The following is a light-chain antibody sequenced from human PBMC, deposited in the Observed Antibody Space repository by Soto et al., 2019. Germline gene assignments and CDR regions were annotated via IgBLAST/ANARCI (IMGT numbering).Light chain of an antibody. Sequence: QSVLTQPASVSGSPGHRITISCPGTSSDVGGYNYVSWYQQHPGKAPKLMIYDVSNRPSGVSNRFSGSKSGNTASLTISGLQAEDEADYYCSSYTSSSTRVFGTGTKVTVL. V-gene: IGLV2-14*01. CDR2: DVS. CDR1: SSDVGGYNY. CDR3: SSYTSSSTRV. J-gene: IGLJ1*01.